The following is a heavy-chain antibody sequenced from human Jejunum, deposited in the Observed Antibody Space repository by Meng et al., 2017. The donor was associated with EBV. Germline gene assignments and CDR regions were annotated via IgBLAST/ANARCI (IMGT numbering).Heavy chain of an antibody. CDR1: GGSISGYY. V-gene: IGHV4-59*01. CDR3: ASHSGSSSWWFDP. CDR2: IYYSGST. J-gene: IGHJ5*02. D-gene: IGHD6-6*01. Sequence: VHLQESGPGVVKPWETLSLTCTVSGGSISGYYWNWIRQSPGKGLEWIGYIYYSGSTNYNPSLKSRVTISVDTSKNQFSLKLSSVTAADTAMYYCASHSGSSSWWFDPWGQGTLVTVSS.